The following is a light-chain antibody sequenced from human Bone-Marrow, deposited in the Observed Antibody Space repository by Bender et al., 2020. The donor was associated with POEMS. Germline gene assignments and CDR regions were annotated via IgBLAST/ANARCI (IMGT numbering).Light chain of an antibody. CDR3: QSYDDINNWV. CDR1: DSDVGYNR. J-gene: IGLJ3*02. CDR2: DVI. V-gene: IGLV2-14*01. Sequence: QSALTQPASVSGSPGQSVTMSCTGTDSDVGYNRVSWYQQHPGKVPKLIIYDVINRPSGISDRFSGSIDSSSNSASLTISGLKTEDEADYYCQSYDDINNWVFGGGTRLTVL.